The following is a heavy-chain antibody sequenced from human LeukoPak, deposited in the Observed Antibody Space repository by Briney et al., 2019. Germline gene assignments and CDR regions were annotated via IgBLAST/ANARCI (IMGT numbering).Heavy chain of an antibody. V-gene: IGHV3-21*01. Sequence: GGSLRLSCAASGFTFGSYSMNWVRQAPGKGLEWVSSISSSSYIYYADSVKGRFTISRDNAKNSLYLQMNSLRAEDTAVYYCARDRPTLTGYYPFDYWGQGTLVTVSS. CDR3: ARDRPTLTGYYPFDY. CDR1: GFTFGSYS. J-gene: IGHJ4*02. CDR2: ISSSSYI. D-gene: IGHD3-9*01.